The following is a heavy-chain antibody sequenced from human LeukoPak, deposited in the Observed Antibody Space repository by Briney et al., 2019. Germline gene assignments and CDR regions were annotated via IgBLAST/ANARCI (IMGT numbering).Heavy chain of an antibody. V-gene: IGHV3-33*01. J-gene: IGHJ4*02. CDR3: ARARGIAAAAAFDY. D-gene: IGHD6-13*01. Sequence: GGSLRLSCAASGFTFSSYGMHWVRQAPGKGLGWVAVIWYDGSNKYYADSVKGRFTISRDNSKNTLYLQMNSLRAEDTAVYYCARARGIAAAAAFDYWGQGTLVTVSS. CDR1: GFTFSSYG. CDR2: IWYDGSNK.